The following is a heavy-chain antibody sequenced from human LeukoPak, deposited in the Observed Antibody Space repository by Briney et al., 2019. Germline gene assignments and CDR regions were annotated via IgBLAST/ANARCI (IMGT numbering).Heavy chain of an antibody. CDR2: MNPNSGNT. Sequence: WASVKVSCKASGYTFTSYDINWVRQATGQGLEWMGWMNPNSGNTGYAQKFQGRVTMTRNTSISTAYMELSSLRSGDTAVYYCARAVRPFTYYYHGMDVWGQGTTVTVSS. J-gene: IGHJ6*02. V-gene: IGHV1-8*01. CDR3: ARAVRPFTYYYHGMDV. CDR1: GYTFTSYD. D-gene: IGHD3-16*01.